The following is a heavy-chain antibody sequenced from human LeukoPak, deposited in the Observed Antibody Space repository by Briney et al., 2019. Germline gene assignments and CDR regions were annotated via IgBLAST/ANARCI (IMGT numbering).Heavy chain of an antibody. J-gene: IGHJ6*03. V-gene: IGHV3-23*01. CDR1: GFTFSSYA. CDR2: ISGSGGST. D-gene: IGHD3-22*01. Sequence: PGGSLRLSCAASGFTFSSYAMSWVRQAPGKGLEWVSAISGSGGSTYYADSVKGRFTISRDNSKNTLYLQMNSLRAEDTAVYYCARNGYYYDSSGYYGYYMDVWGKGTTVTVSS. CDR3: ARNGYYYDSSGYYGYYMDV.